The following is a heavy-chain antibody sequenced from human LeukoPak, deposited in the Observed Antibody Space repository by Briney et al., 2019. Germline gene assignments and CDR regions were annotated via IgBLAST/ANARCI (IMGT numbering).Heavy chain of an antibody. Sequence: PGGSLRLSCAASGFTFSSYSMNWVRQAPGKGLEWVSSISSSSSYIYYADSVKGRVTISRDNSKNTLYLQMNSLRLEDTAVYYCAKIVGTYSSSWDFDYWGQGTLVTVSS. CDR3: AKIVGTYSSSWDFDY. CDR1: GFTFSSYS. J-gene: IGHJ4*02. V-gene: IGHV3-21*01. CDR2: ISSSSSYI. D-gene: IGHD6-13*01.